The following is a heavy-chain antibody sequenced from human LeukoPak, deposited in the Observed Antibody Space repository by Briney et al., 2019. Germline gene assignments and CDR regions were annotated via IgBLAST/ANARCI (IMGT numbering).Heavy chain of an antibody. Sequence: SGTLSLTCAVSGGSISSGYYWGWIRQPPGKGLEWIGSIYHSGSTYYNPSLKSRVTISVDTSKNQFSLKLSSVTAADTAVYYCARDGSIAARDYYYYMDVWGKGTTVTVSS. J-gene: IGHJ6*03. V-gene: IGHV4-38-2*02. CDR3: ARDGSIAARDYYYYMDV. CDR1: GGSISSGYY. D-gene: IGHD6-6*01. CDR2: IYHSGST.